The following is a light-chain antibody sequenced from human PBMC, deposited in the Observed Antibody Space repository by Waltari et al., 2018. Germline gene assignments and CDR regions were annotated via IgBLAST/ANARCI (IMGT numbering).Light chain of an antibody. V-gene: IGKV3-11*01. CDR2: DAA. J-gene: IGKJ4*01. Sequence: EIVLTQSPATLSLSPGERATLSSRASQSVSSNLAWYQQKAGQAPRLPIYDAANRATGIPDRFSGSGSETDFTRTSSSVEPEDFVVYYCQQRSNWPLLTFGGGTKVEIK. CDR3: QQRSNWPLLT. CDR1: QSVSSN.